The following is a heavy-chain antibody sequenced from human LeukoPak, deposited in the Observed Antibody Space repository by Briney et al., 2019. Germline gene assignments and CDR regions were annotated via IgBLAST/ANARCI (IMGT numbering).Heavy chain of an antibody. CDR3: ARAGGLWFGELWVFDY. Sequence: GGSLRLSCAASGFTFSSYGMTWVRQAPGKGLEWVSYISSSSSTIYYADSVKGRFTISRDNAKNSLYLQLNSLRAEDTAVYYCARAGGLWFGELWVFDYWGQGTLVTVSS. D-gene: IGHD3-10*01. J-gene: IGHJ4*02. CDR1: GFTFSSYG. CDR2: ISSSSSTI. V-gene: IGHV3-48*01.